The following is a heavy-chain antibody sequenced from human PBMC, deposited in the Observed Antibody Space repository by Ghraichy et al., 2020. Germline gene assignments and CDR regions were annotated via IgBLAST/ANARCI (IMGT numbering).Heavy chain of an antibody. CDR1: GFTFSSYS. D-gene: IGHD3-3*01. J-gene: IGHJ4*02. Sequence: SCAASGFTFSSYSMNWVRQAPGKGLEWVSSISSSSSYIYYADSVKGRFTISRDNAKNSLYLQMNSLRAEDTAVYYCARGDYDFWSGYKHIDYWGQGTLVTVSS. V-gene: IGHV3-21*01. CDR2: ISSSSSYI. CDR3: ARGDYDFWSGYKHIDY.